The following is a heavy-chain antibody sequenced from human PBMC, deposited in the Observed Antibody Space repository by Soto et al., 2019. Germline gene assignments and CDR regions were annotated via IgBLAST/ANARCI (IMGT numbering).Heavy chain of an antibody. D-gene: IGHD2-15*01. Sequence: PWGSLRVSCNSSVFTVSSTYMSWVRQAPGMGLEWVAVIESGGSTHYADSVKGRFTISRDIPKNMIYLQLHTLRAEDTAVYYCAKDLRPLRLLNYYFYGLDVWGQGTPVTVSS. CDR2: IESGGST. J-gene: IGHJ6*01. V-gene: IGHV3-53*01. CDR3: AKDLRPLRLLNYYFYGLDV. CDR1: VFTVSSTY.